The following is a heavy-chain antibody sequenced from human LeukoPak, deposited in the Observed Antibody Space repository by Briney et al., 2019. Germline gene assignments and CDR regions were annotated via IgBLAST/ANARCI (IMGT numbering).Heavy chain of an antibody. CDR2: ISSSGTTM. CDR3: ARGGWFANDAFDI. Sequence: GGSLRLSCAASGFTFSDYYMSWIRQAPGKGLEWVSYISSSGTTMYYADSVKGRFTISRDNAKNSLYLQMNSLRAEDTAVYYCARGGWFANDAFDIWGQGTMVTVSS. D-gene: IGHD3-10*01. J-gene: IGHJ3*02. CDR1: GFTFSDYY. V-gene: IGHV3-11*01.